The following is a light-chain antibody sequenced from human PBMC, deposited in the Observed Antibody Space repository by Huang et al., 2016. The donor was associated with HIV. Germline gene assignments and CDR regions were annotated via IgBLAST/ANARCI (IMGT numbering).Light chain of an antibody. CDR3: QQRSNWPPA. J-gene: IGKJ5*01. CDR1: QSVSSY. Sequence: EIVLTQSPATLSLSPGERATLSCRASQSVSSYLAWYQQKPGQAPRLLIYDAYHRATGIPARFSGIGSGTDFTLTISSLEPEDFAVYYCQQRSNWPPAFGQGTRLEIK. CDR2: DAY. V-gene: IGKV3-11*01.